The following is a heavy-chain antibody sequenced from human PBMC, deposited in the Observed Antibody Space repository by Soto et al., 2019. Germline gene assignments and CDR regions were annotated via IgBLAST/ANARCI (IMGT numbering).Heavy chain of an antibody. CDR3: ARDAGGHDYGEYSWFDP. V-gene: IGHV1-69*08. CDR1: GGTFSTYT. CDR2: IIPILGIA. D-gene: IGHD4-17*01. J-gene: IGHJ5*02. Sequence: QVQLVQSGAEVKKPGSSVKVSCKASGGTFSTYTISWVRQAPGQGLEWMGRIIPILGIANYAQKFQGRVTITADKSTSTAYMELSSLRSEDTAVYYCARDAGGHDYGEYSWFDPWGQGTLVTVSS.